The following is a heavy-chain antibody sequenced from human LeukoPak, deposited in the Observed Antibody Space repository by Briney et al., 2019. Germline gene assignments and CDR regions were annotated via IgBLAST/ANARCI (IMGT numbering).Heavy chain of an antibody. J-gene: IGHJ5*02. V-gene: IGHV3-21*01. CDR1: GFSFSIYS. Sequence: GGSLRLSCAPSGFSFSIYSMNWVRQAPGEGLECVSSIISSVNYIYYADSVKGRFTISRDNAKNSLYLQMNSPRAEDTAVYYCARSLRNMVVPAAARGWFDPWGQGTLVTVSS. CDR3: ARSLRNMVVPAAARGWFDP. CDR2: IISSVNYI. D-gene: IGHD2-2*01.